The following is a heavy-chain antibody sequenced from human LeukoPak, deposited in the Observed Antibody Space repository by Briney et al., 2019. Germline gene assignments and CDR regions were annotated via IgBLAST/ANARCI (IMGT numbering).Heavy chain of an antibody. CDR1: GFTFSSYA. Sequence: GGSLRLSCAASGFTFSSYAMQWVRQAPGKGLEWVAVISQDGSNEYYADSVKGRFTISRDKSKRTLYLQMNSLRPEDTAMYYCARVGSSNFDFWGQGTLVTVSS. V-gene: IGHV3-30*04. CDR3: ARVGSSNFDF. J-gene: IGHJ4*02. D-gene: IGHD2-15*01. CDR2: ISQDGSNE.